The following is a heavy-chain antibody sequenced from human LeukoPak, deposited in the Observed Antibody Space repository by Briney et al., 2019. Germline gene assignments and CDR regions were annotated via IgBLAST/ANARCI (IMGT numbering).Heavy chain of an antibody. D-gene: IGHD6-19*01. J-gene: IGHJ4*02. CDR3: ARVLRGAWYAVDY. Sequence: AGGSLRLSCAASGFTFSSYEMNWVRQAPGKGLEWIGEIYHSGSTNYNPSLKSRVTISVDKSKNQFSLKLSSVTAADTAVYYCARVLRGAWYAVDYWGQGTLVTVSS. CDR2: IYHSGST. CDR1: GFTFSSYEM. V-gene: IGHV4-4*02.